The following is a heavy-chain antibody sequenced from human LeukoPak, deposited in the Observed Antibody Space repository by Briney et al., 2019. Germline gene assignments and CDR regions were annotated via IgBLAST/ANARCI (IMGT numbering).Heavy chain of an antibody. CDR1: GFTFSSYA. J-gene: IGHJ6*02. Sequence: GGSLRLSCAASGFTFSSYAMSWVRQAPGKGLEWVSAISGSGGSTYYADSVKGRFTISRENSKNTLYLQMNSLRAEDTAVYYCAKPGLDFWSGYYLDYYYGMDVWGQGTTVTVSS. CDR2: ISGSGGST. V-gene: IGHV3-23*01. CDR3: AKPGLDFWSGYYLDYYYGMDV. D-gene: IGHD3-3*01.